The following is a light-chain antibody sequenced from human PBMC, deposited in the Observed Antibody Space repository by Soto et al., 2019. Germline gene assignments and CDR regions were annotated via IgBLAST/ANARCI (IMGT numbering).Light chain of an antibody. CDR3: HHYGSSLA. V-gene: IGKV3-20*01. Sequence: DIVLTQSPGTLSLSPGETVTLSCRASQSVRSSFIAWYQQKPGHSPRLLVFGASTGATDIPDRFSGRGSGTDFTLTISRLEPEDSAVYYCHHYGSSLAFGQGSKVEFK. CDR1: QSVRSSF. CDR2: GAS. J-gene: IGKJ1*01.